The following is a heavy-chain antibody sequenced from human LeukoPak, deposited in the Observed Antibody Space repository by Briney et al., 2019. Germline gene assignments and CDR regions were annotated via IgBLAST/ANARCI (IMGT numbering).Heavy chain of an antibody. CDR2: IIPIFGTA. Sequence: VASVKVSCKASGGTFSSYAISWVRQAPGQGLEWMGGIIPIFGTANYAQKFQGRVTITADESTSTAYMELSSLRSEDTAVYYCARIRGYYDFWSGYRDAFDIWGQGTMVTVSS. CDR1: GGTFSSYA. J-gene: IGHJ3*02. V-gene: IGHV1-69*13. D-gene: IGHD3-3*01. CDR3: ARIRGYYDFWSGYRDAFDI.